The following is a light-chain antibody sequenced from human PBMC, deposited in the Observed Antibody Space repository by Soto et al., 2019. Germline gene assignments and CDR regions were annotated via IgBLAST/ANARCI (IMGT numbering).Light chain of an antibody. V-gene: IGKV1-5*03. CDR1: QSISTW. J-gene: IGKJ4*02. CDR2: KAP. CDR3: QQYNTYPRT. Sequence: DIQMTQSPSTLSASVGDRVTITCRASQSISTWLAWYQQKPGKAPKLLIYKAPRLEGGVPSRFGGSGSGTLFNITVSSLHPDDFATYYCQQYNTYPRTVGGGTTVDIK.